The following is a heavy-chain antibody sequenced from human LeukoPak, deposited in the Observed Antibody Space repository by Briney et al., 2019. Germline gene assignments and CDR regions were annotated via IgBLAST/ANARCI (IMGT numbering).Heavy chain of an antibody. V-gene: IGHV3-74*01. CDR3: AREDRDSSSLDY. Sequence: GGSLRLSCAASGFTFSSYGMSWVRQAPGKGLVWVSRINSDGSSTSYADSVKGRFTISRDNAKNTLYLQMNSLRAEDTAVYYCAREDRDSSSLDYWGQGTLVTVSS. D-gene: IGHD6-6*01. CDR2: INSDGSST. CDR1: GFTFSSYG. J-gene: IGHJ4*02.